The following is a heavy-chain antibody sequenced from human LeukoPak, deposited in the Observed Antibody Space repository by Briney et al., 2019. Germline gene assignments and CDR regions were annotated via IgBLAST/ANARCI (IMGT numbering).Heavy chain of an antibody. CDR1: GFTFSSYE. CDR2: ISSSSSYI. CDR3: ARADYGDYGEYFQH. Sequence: GGSLRLSCAASGFTFSSYEMNWVRQAPGKGLEWVSSISSSSSYIYYADSVKGRFTISRDNAKNSLYLQMNSLRAEDTAVYYCARADYGDYGEYFQHWGQGTLVTVSS. D-gene: IGHD4-17*01. V-gene: IGHV3-21*01. J-gene: IGHJ1*01.